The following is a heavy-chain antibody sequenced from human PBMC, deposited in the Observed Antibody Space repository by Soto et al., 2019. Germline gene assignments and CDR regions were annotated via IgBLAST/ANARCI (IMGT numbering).Heavy chain of an antibody. Sequence: GGFLRLSCAASGFTFSIYSMNWVRQAPGKGLERVSYISSSSSTIYYADSVKGRFTISRDNAKNSLYLQMNSLRDEDTAVYYCARDRPPSGRGWYPTRYYYYGMDVWGQGTTVTVSS. V-gene: IGHV3-48*02. CDR3: ARDRPPSGRGWYPTRYYYYGMDV. D-gene: IGHD6-19*01. CDR2: ISSSSSTI. J-gene: IGHJ6*02. CDR1: GFTFSIYS.